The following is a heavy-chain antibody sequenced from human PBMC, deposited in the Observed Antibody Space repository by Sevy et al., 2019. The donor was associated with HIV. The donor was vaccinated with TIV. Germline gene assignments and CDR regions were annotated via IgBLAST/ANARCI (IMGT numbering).Heavy chain of an antibody. CDR3: ARAPSGELWS. D-gene: IGHD3-16*01. J-gene: IGHJ5*02. Sequence: GGSLRLSCAASGFTISSYSMNWVRQAPGKGLEWVSYISSSSSTLYYADSVKGRFTISRDNAKNSLYLQMNSLRDEDTAVYYCARAPSGELWSWGQGTLVTVSS. CDR2: ISSSSSTL. CDR1: GFTISSYS. V-gene: IGHV3-48*02.